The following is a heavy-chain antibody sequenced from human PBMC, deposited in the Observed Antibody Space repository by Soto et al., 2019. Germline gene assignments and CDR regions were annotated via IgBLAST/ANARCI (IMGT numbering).Heavy chain of an antibody. CDR2: IIPIFGTA. Sequence: SVKVSCKASGGTFSSYAISWVRPAPGQGLEWMGGIIPIFGTANYAQKFQGRVTITADESTSTAYMELSSLRSEDTAVYYCARGGRKITFGGVIVPDAFDIWGQGTIVTVS. D-gene: IGHD3-16*02. J-gene: IGHJ3*02. CDR3: ARGGRKITFGGVIVPDAFDI. CDR1: GGTFSSYA. V-gene: IGHV1-69*13.